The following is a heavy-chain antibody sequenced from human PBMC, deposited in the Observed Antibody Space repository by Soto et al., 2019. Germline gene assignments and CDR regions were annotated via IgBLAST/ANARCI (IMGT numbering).Heavy chain of an antibody. D-gene: IGHD2-2*01. CDR3: AKGRGYCSSTSCYVGSDY. J-gene: IGHJ4*02. V-gene: IGHV3-23*01. CDR2: ISGSGGST. Sequence: EVQLLESGGGLVQPGGSLRLSCAASGFTFSSYAMSWVRQAPGKGLEWVSAISGSGGSTYHADSVKGRFTISRDNSKNTLYLQMNSLRAEDTAVYYCAKGRGYCSSTSCYVGSDYWGQGTLVTVSS. CDR1: GFTFSSYA.